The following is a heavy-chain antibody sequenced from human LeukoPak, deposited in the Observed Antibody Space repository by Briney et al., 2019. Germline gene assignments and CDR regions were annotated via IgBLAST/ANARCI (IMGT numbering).Heavy chain of an antibody. Sequence: SETLSLTCTVSGGSISGHYWSWIRQPPGKGLQWIGHIYYSGSTNYNPSLKSRVTMSLDTSKNQFSLKVTSVTAADTAVYYCARGGYSYGYDDDFDYWGQGTLVTVSS. V-gene: IGHV4-59*08. CDR2: IYYSGST. D-gene: IGHD5-18*01. J-gene: IGHJ4*02. CDR1: GGSISGHY. CDR3: ARGGYSYGYDDDFDY.